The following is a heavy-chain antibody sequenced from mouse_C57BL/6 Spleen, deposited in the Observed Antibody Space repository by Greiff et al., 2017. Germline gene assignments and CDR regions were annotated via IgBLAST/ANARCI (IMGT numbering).Heavy chain of an antibody. Sequence: VQLQQSGPELVKPGASVKISCKASGYSFTGYYMNWVKQSPEKSLEWIGEINPSTGGTPYNQKFKAKATLTVDKSSSTAYMQLKSLTSEDSAVYYCARERFDYWGQGTTLTVSS. CDR2: INPSTGGT. V-gene: IGHV1-42*01. CDR3: ARERFDY. CDR1: GYSFTGYY. J-gene: IGHJ2*01.